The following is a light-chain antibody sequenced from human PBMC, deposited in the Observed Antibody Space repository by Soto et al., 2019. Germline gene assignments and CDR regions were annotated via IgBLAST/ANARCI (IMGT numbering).Light chain of an antibody. Sequence: IQMTQSPSSLSAFVGDRVTVTCLASQSINIYLNWYQQRPGKAPTLLIYGASSLQSGVASRFSGGGSRTDFTLTISSLQPEDFATYYCQQSFRSPYTFGQGTKLEIK. CDR2: GAS. CDR3: QQSFRSPYT. V-gene: IGKV1-39*01. CDR1: QSINIY. J-gene: IGKJ2*01.